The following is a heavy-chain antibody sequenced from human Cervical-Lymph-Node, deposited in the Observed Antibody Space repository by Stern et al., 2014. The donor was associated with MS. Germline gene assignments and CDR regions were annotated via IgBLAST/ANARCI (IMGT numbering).Heavy chain of an antibody. Sequence: VQLEESGAEVKKPGSSGKVSCKASGGTFSSYAISWVRQAPGQGLEWMGGIIPIFGTANYAQKFQGRVTITADESTSTAYMELSSLRSEDTAVYYCARAAMVIHYYYYGMDVWGQGTTVTVSS. D-gene: IGHD5-18*01. CDR2: IIPIFGTA. J-gene: IGHJ6*02. CDR1: GGTFSSYA. CDR3: ARAAMVIHYYYYGMDV. V-gene: IGHV1-69*01.